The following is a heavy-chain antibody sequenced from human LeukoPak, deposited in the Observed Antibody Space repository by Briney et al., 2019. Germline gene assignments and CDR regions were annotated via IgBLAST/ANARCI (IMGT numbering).Heavy chain of an antibody. D-gene: IGHD3-22*01. J-gene: IGHJ4*02. CDR1: GFTFSSYS. V-gene: IGHV3-21*01. CDR2: ISSSSSYI. CDR3: ARVMVVAGGFDY. Sequence: GGSLRLSCAASGFTFSSYSMNWVRQAPGKGLEWVSSISSSSSYIYYADSVKGRFTISRDNAKNSLYLQMNSLRAEDTAVYYCARVMVVAGGFDYWGQGSLVTVSS.